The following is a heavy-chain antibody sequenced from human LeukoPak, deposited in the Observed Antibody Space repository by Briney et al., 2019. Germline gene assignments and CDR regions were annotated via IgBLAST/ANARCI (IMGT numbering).Heavy chain of an antibody. D-gene: IGHD4-17*01. CDR1: RFTFSSYS. J-gene: IGHJ3*02. CDR3: AREGALTVTKDAFDI. CDR2: ISSNGSYI. V-gene: IGHV3-21*01. Sequence: GGSLRLSCAASRFTFSSYSMNWVRQAPGKGLEWVSSISSNGSYIYYADSVKGRFTISRDNAKNSLYLQMNSLRAEDTAVYFCAREGALTVTKDAFDIWGQGTMVTVSS.